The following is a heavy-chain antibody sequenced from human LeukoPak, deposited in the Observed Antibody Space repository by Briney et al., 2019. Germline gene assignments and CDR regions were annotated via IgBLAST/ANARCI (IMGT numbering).Heavy chain of an antibody. CDR1: GFTFSGSA. CDR3: LRASSGWVY. Sequence: PGGSLRLSCAASGFTFSGSAMHRVRQASGKGLEWVGRIRSKANSYATAYAASVKGRFTISRDDSKNTAYLQMNSLKTEDTAVYYCLRASSGWVYWGQGTLVTVSS. CDR2: IRSKANSYAT. V-gene: IGHV3-73*01. J-gene: IGHJ4*02. D-gene: IGHD6-19*01.